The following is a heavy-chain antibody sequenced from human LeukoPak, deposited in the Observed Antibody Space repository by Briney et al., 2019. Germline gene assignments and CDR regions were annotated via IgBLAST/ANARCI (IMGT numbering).Heavy chain of an antibody. D-gene: IGHD5-12*01. CDR2: IYYSGST. J-gene: IGHJ4*02. V-gene: IGHV4-39*01. CDR3: ARHGSLRSPVGY. Sequence: SETLSLTCTVSGGAISSSSYYWGWVRQPPGKGVGWIGSIYYSGSTYNNPSLKSRVTISVDTSKNQSSLKLSSVTAADTAVYYCARHGSLRSPVGYWGQGTLVTVSS. CDR1: GGAISSSSYY.